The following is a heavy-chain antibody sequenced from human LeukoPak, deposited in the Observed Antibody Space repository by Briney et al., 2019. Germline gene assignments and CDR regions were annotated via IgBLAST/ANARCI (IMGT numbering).Heavy chain of an antibody. CDR2: IYYSGST. D-gene: IGHD6-19*01. CDR3: AKTVAGYWYFDL. V-gene: IGHV4-59*08. J-gene: IGHJ2*01. Sequence: SETLSLTCTVSGGSISHYFWSWIRQPPGKALEWIGYIYYSGSTNYNPSLKSRVTISVDTSKNQFSLKLSSVTAADTAVCYCAKTVAGYWYFDLWGRGTLVTVSS. CDR1: GGSISHYF.